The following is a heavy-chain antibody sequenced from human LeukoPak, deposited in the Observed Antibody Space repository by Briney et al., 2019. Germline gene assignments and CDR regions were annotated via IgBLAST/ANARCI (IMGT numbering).Heavy chain of an antibody. CDR3: GRGTAIIPGIDY. J-gene: IGHJ4*02. Sequence: PGGSLILSCAASGFTFSSYWMSWVRQAPGKGLEWVANIKQDGSEQHCVDSVKGRFTISRDNAKNSLHLEMNSLRAEDTAVYYCGRGTAIIPGIDYWGQGILVTVSS. V-gene: IGHV3-7*04. CDR1: GFTFSSYW. CDR2: IKQDGSEQ. D-gene: IGHD2-21*02.